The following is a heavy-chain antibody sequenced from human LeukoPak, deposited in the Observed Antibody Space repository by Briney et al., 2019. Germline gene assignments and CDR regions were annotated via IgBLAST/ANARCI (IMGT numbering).Heavy chain of an antibody. V-gene: IGHV3-53*01. D-gene: IGHD5-24*01. Sequence: WXXVIYGGGNIYYADSVKGRFTISRDNSKNTLYLQMNSLRAGDTAVYYCARGAGYNYPYYFDYWGQGTLVTVSS. J-gene: IGHJ4*02. CDR2: IYGGGNI. CDR3: ARGAGYNYPYYFDY.